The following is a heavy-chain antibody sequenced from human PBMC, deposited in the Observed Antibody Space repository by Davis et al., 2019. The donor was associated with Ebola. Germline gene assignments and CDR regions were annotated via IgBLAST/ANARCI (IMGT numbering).Heavy chain of an antibody. Sequence: GESLKISCAASGFTFSSYAMSWVRQAPGKGLEWVSAISGSGGSTYYADSVKGRFTISRDNSKNTLYLQMNSLRAEDTAVYYCAKGPYSYGPVFFDYWGQGTLVTVSS. D-gene: IGHD5-18*01. V-gene: IGHV3-23*01. J-gene: IGHJ4*02. CDR2: ISGSGGST. CDR1: GFTFSSYA. CDR3: AKGPYSYGPVFFDY.